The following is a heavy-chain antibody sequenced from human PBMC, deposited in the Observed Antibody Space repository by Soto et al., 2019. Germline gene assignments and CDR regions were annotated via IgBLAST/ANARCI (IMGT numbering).Heavy chain of an antibody. V-gene: IGHV3-33*01. CDR1: GFNLSSYG. Sequence: QVQLVESGGGVVQPGRSLRLSCGASGFNLSSYGMHWVRQAPGKGLEWVAVIWHDGSNKYYADSMKGRFTISRDNSKNTLYLQMNNLRVEDTAVYYCARDRGSDDPIDYWGQGTLVTVSS. J-gene: IGHJ4*02. D-gene: IGHD2-21*01. CDR2: IWHDGSNK. CDR3: ARDRGSDDPIDY.